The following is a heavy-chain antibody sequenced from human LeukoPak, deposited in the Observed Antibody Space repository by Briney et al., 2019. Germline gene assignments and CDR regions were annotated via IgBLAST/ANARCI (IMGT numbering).Heavy chain of an antibody. D-gene: IGHD4-17*01. V-gene: IGHV1-46*01. J-gene: IGHJ4*02. CDR2: INPSGGST. CDR1: GYTFTSYY. Sequence: ASVKVSCKASGYTFTSYYIHWVRQAPGQGLEWMGIINPSGGSTNDAQKFQDRVTMTRDMSTSTVYMELSSLRSEDTAVYYCARDYLDATVTFDYWGQGTLVTVSS. CDR3: ARDYLDATVTFDY.